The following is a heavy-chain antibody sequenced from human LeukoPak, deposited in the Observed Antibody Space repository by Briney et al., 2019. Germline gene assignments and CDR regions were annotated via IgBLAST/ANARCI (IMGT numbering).Heavy chain of an antibody. Sequence: RGSLRLSWSASGFTFYDYAIHWGRQAAGEGLGWVWLIRGDGGSTYYADSVKGRFTISRDNRKNPLYLQMNSLRTEDTALYYCAKDMPPHYYYGSGSRPRRYYYYGMDVWGQGTTVTVSS. CDR1: GFTFYDYA. CDR3: AKDMPPHYYYGSGSRPRRYYYYGMDV. V-gene: IGHV3-43*02. D-gene: IGHD3-10*01. J-gene: IGHJ6*02. CDR2: IRGDGGST.